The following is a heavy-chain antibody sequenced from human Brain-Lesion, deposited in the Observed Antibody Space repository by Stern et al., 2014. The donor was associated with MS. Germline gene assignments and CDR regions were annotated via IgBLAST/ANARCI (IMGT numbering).Heavy chain of an antibody. J-gene: IGHJ4*02. CDR3: AKDRQWLTYFFDY. V-gene: IGHV3-30*18. CDR1: GFTFSSFG. D-gene: IGHD3-22*01. Sequence: VQLVESGGGVVQPGRPLRLSCVASGFTFSSFGMHWVRQAPGKGLEWVAVISYDGSNKYYADSVKGRFTISRDNSKNTLYMQMNSLRAEDTAVYYCAKDRQWLTYFFDYWGQGSLVTVSS. CDR2: ISYDGSNK.